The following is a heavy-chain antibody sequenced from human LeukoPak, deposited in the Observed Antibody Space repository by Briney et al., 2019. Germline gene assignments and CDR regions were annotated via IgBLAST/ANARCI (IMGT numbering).Heavy chain of an antibody. CDR1: GDSTRSSSYY. V-gene: IGHV4-39*07. CDR3: ARESTPSYSSGWYGLAYDSSVLAFDI. CDR2: IYFAGST. D-gene: IGHD6-19*01. J-gene: IGHJ3*02. Sequence: PSETLTLTCSVSGDSTRSSSYYWAWIRQPPGKGLEWIGSIYFAGSTFYNPPLNSRVTISVDTSKNQFSLKLTSVTAADTAVYYCARESTPSYSSGWYGLAYDSSVLAFDIWGQGTMVTVSS.